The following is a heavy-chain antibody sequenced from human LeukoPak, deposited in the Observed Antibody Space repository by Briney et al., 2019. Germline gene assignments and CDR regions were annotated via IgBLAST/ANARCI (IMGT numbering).Heavy chain of an antibody. CDR1: GGTFSSYA. CDR2: IIPIFGTA. Sequence: AASVKVFCKASGGTFSSYAISWVRQAPGQGLEWMGGIIPIFGTANYAQKFQGRVTITADESTSTAYMELSSLRSEDTAVYYCARARYDYVWGSYRYTEYYYYYGMDVWGKGTTVTVSS. D-gene: IGHD3-16*02. CDR3: ARARYDYVWGSYRYTEYYYYYGMDV. J-gene: IGHJ6*04. V-gene: IGHV1-69*13.